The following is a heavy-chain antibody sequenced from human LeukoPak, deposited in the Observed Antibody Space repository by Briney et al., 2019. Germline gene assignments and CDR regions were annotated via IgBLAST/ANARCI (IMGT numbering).Heavy chain of an antibody. Sequence: SETLSLTCAVSGASISSSTYSWNWIRQAPGKGLEWIGSIYYSGSTNYNPSLKSRVTISVDTSKNQFSLKLSSVTAADTAVYYCARSVEGYCSGGSCYSYYYYMDVWGKGTTVTVSS. CDR2: IYYSGST. D-gene: IGHD2-15*01. V-gene: IGHV4-61*01. CDR1: GASISSSTYS. CDR3: ARSVEGYCSGGSCYSYYYYMDV. J-gene: IGHJ6*03.